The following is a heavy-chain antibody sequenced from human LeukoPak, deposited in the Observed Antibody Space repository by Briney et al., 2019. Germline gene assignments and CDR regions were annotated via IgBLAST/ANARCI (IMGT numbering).Heavy chain of an antibody. CDR1: GGSFSGYY. CDR3: ARVPYGSGQFDY. CDR2: INHSGST. V-gene: IGHV4-34*01. J-gene: IGHJ4*02. Sequence: SETLSLTCAVYGGSFSGYYWSWIRQPPGKGLEWIGEINHSGSTNYNPSLKSRVTISVDTSKNQFSLKLSSVTAADTAVYYCARVPYGSGQFDYWGQGTLVTVSS. D-gene: IGHD3-10*01.